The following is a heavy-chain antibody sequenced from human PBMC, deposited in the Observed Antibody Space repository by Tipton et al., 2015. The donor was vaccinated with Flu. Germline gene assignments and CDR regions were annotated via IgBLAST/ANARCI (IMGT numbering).Heavy chain of an antibody. CDR2: VYHRGST. Sequence: GLVKPSESLSLNCAVSGFSITSGYYWGWIRQPPGKGLEWIGTVYHRGSTYYNPSLNSRLTLFMDRSANQFSLKLTSVTAADTAVYYCARMRARDCTLGACYLWWFDLWGRGTLVTVSS. J-gene: IGHJ2*01. CDR1: GFSITSGYY. D-gene: IGHD2-8*01. V-gene: IGHV4-38-2*01. CDR3: ARMRARDCTLGACYLWWFDL.